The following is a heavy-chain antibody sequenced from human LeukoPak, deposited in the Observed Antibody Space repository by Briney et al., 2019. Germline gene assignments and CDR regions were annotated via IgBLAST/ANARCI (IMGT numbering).Heavy chain of an antibody. V-gene: IGHV3-49*03. Sequence: GGSLRLSCTASGFTFGDYAMSWFRQAPGKGLEWVGFIRSKAYGGTTEYAASVKGRFTISRDDSKSIAYLQMNSLKTEDTAVYYCTAHHSESCLGYWGQGTLVTVSS. J-gene: IGHJ4*02. D-gene: IGHD2-21*01. CDR3: TAHHSESCLGY. CDR2: IRSKAYGGTT. CDR1: GFTFGDYA.